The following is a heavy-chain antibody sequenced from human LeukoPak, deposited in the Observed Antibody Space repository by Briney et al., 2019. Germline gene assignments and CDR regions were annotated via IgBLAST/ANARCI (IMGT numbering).Heavy chain of an antibody. D-gene: IGHD3-3*01. J-gene: IGHJ4*02. CDR2: ISGSGGST. V-gene: IGHV3-23*01. CDR3: ARAHEGSAYYDFWSGYYKSIAEY. CDR1: GFTFSSYA. Sequence: PGGSLRLSCAASGFTFSSYAMSWVRQAPGKGLEWVSAISGSGGSTYYADSVKGRFTISRDNAKNSLYLQMNSLRAEDTAVYYCARAHEGSAYYDFWSGYYKSIAEYWGQGTLVTVSS.